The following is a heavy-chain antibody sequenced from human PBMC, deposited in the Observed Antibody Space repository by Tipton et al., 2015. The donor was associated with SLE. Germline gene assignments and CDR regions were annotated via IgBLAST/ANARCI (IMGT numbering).Heavy chain of an antibody. CDR2: IYYSGST. V-gene: IGHV4-59*11. Sequence: TLSLTCTVSGGSISSHYWSWIRQPPGKGLEWIGYIYYSGSTNYNPSLKSRVTISVDTSKNQFSLKLSSVTAADTAVYYCARDLGGSTPFYWGHGTLVTVSS. D-gene: IGHD3-10*01. CDR1: GGSISSHY. CDR3: ARDLGGSTPFY. J-gene: IGHJ4*01.